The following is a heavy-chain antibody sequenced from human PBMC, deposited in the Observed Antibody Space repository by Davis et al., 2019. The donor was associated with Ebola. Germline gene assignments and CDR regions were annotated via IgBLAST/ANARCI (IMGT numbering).Heavy chain of an antibody. CDR1: GGSISSYY. V-gene: IGHV3-66*01. J-gene: IGHJ4*02. CDR2: IYSGGST. D-gene: IGHD3-9*01. CDR3: ARKTGLDY. Sequence: PSETLSLTCTVSGGSISSYYWSWIRQPPGKGLEWVSVIYSGGSTYYADSVKGRFTISRDNSQNTLYLQMSSLRAEDTAVYYCARKTGLDYWGQGTLVTVSS.